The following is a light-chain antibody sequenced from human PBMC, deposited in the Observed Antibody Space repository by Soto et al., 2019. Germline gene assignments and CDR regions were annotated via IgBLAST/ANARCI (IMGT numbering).Light chain of an antibody. V-gene: IGKV3-15*01. Sequence: ETVMTQSPATLSVSPGERATLSCRASQSVTSNSLAWYQQKPGQAPRLLIYDVSIRATGIPARFSGSGSGAEFTLTISSLQSEDFAVYCCQQYSSWPLTFGGGTKVEIK. CDR1: QSVTSN. CDR3: QQYSSWPLT. J-gene: IGKJ4*01. CDR2: DVS.